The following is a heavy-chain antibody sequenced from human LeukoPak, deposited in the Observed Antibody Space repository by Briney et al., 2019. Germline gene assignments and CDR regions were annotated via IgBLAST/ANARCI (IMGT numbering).Heavy chain of an antibody. D-gene: IGHD6-6*01. CDR2: IKEDGSEK. Sequence: PGGSLRLSCAASGFTFDVSWMNWVRQAPGKGLEWVANIKEDGSEKYYVDSVKGRFTISRDNAKNSLYLQMNSLRAEDTAVYYCARDLAVPTPWDYWGQGTLVTVSS. V-gene: IGHV3-7*01. J-gene: IGHJ4*02. CDR1: GFTFDVSW. CDR3: ARDLAVPTPWDY.